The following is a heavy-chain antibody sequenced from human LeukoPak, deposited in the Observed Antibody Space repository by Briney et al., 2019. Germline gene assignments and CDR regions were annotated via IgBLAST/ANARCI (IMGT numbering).Heavy chain of an antibody. V-gene: IGHV4-34*01. Sequence: SETLSLTCAVYGGSFSGYYWSWIRQPPGKGLEWIGEINHSGSTNYNPSLKSRVTISVDTSKNQFSLKLSSVTAADTAVYYCARDFYSGYVEFGYWGQGTLVTVSS. CDR3: ARDFYSGYVEFGY. CDR1: GGSFSGYY. J-gene: IGHJ4*02. D-gene: IGHD5-12*01. CDR2: INHSGST.